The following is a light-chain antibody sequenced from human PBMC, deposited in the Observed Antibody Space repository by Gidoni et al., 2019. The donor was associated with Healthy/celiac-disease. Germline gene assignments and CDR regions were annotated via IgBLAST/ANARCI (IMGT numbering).Light chain of an antibody. CDR3: QQYGSSMWT. CDR2: GAS. CDR1: QSVSSSY. Sequence: ELALTQSPGTLSLSPGERATLSCRASQSVSSSYLAWYQQKPGQAPRLLIDGASSRATGIPHRCSGSGSGTDFTLTISRLEPEDVAVYYCQQYGSSMWTFXXXTKVEIK. V-gene: IGKV3-20*01. J-gene: IGKJ1*01.